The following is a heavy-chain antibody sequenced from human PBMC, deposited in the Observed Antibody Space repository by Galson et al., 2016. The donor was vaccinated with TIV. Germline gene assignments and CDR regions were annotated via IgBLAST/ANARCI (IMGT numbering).Heavy chain of an antibody. V-gene: IGHV1-69*06. CDR1: GGTFSSYA. CDR2: IIPIFGTA. Sequence: SVKVSCKASGGTFSSYAISWVRQAPGQGLEWMGGIIPIFGTANYTQEFEGRVTIIADKSTSTAYMELSSLRSEDTAVYYCARDQVDGDYGDFYYYYGMDVWGQGTTVTVSS. D-gene: IGHD4-17*01. CDR3: ARDQVDGDYGDFYYYYGMDV. J-gene: IGHJ6*02.